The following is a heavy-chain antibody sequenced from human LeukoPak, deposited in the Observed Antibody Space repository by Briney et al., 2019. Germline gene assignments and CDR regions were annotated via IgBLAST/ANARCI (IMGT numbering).Heavy chain of an antibody. J-gene: IGHJ4*02. CDR1: GFTFDDYA. D-gene: IGHD5-24*01. CDR3: AKDLGPGSMATSPGFDY. Sequence: GGSLRLSCAASGFTFDDYAMHWVRHAPGKGLEWVSGISWNSGSIGYADSVKGRFTISRDNAKTSLYLQMNSLRAEDTALYYCAKDLGPGSMATSPGFDYWGQGTLVTVSS. V-gene: IGHV3-9*01. CDR2: ISWNSGSI.